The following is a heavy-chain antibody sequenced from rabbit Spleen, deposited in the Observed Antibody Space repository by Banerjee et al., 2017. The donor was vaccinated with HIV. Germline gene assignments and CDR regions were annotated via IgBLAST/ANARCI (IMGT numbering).Heavy chain of an antibody. J-gene: IGHJ4*01. CDR1: GFDFSNYW. CDR2: IYPGSGST. CDR3: ARDSAGREDFTL. D-gene: IGHD4-2*01. Sequence: QEQLKESGGGLVQPGGSLTLSCKASGFDFSNYWMSWVRQAPGKGLEWIAYIYPGSGSTHYASWARGRFTISRTSSTTVTLQMTSLTAADTATYFCARDSAGREDFTLWGPGTLVTVS. V-gene: IGHV1S45*01.